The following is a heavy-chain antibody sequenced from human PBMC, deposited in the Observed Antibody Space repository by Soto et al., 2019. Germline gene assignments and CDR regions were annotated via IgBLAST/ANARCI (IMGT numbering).Heavy chain of an antibody. Sequence: GGSLRLSCAASGFTFSGYAMSWVRQAPGKGLEWVSAISGSGGSTYYADSVKGRFTISRDNSKNTLYLQMNSLRAEDTAVYYCAKGIYDFWSGYYGAFDIWGQGTMVTVSS. J-gene: IGHJ3*02. CDR2: ISGSGGST. CDR1: GFTFSGYA. CDR3: AKGIYDFWSGYYGAFDI. V-gene: IGHV3-23*01. D-gene: IGHD3-3*01.